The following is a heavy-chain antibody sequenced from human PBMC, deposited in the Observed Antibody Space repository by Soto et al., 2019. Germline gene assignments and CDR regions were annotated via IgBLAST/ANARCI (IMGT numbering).Heavy chain of an antibody. Sequence: QMQLQESGPGLVKPSETLSLTCTVSGGSMSSSSYYWGWIRQPPGKGLEWIGSIYYSGSTYYNPSLKSRITISVDTSNNQFSLKMRYLTAADTAVYFCARQERYGSFSWGQGTLVTVSS. CDR3: ARQERYGSFS. J-gene: IGHJ5*02. D-gene: IGHD1-26*01. V-gene: IGHV4-39*01. CDR1: GGSMSSSSYY. CDR2: IYYSGST.